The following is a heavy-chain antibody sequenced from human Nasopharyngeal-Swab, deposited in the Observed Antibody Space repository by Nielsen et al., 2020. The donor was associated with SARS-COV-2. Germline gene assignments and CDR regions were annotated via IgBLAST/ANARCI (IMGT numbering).Heavy chain of an antibody. CDR1: GYTLTTYA. J-gene: IGHJ3*02. CDR3: ARDWCFGGTCRDDAFDI. Sequence: ASVKVSCKASGYTLTTYAMHWVRQAPGQRLEWMGWINGGSGDTKYSQNFLGRVTITRDTSANTAYLELRSLISEDSAIYYCARDWCFGGTCRDDAFDIWGRGTVVTVSS. D-gene: IGHD4/OR15-4a*01. CDR2: INGGSGDT. V-gene: IGHV1-3*01.